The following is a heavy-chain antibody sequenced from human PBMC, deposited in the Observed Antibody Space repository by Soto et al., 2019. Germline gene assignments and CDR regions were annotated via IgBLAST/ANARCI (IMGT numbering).Heavy chain of an antibody. CDR1: GYTFTSFY. D-gene: IGHD3-10*01. V-gene: IGHV1-46*01. J-gene: IGHJ4*02. CDR2: INPSGDST. CDR3: ARDWEFGY. Sequence: ASVKVSFKASGYTFTSFYMHWVRQAPGQGLEWMGVINPSGDSTSYAQKFQGRLTITRDTSTSTLYMELSSPRSEDTAVYYCARDWEFGYWGQGTLVTVSS.